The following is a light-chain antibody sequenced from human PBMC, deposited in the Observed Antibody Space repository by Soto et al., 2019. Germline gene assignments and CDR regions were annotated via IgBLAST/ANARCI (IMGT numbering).Light chain of an antibody. CDR2: DAS. CDR3: QQYDNLPIGVT. CDR1: QDISNY. J-gene: IGKJ3*01. V-gene: IGKV1-33*01. Sequence: DIQMTQSPSSLSASVGDRVTITCQASQDISNYLNWYQQKPGKAPKLLIYDASNLETGVPSRFSGSGSGTDFTFTISSLQPEDIATYYCQQYDNLPIGVTFGPGTKVDIK.